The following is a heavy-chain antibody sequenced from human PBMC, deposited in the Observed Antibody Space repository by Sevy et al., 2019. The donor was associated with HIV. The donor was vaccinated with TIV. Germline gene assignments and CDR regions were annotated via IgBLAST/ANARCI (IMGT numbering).Heavy chain of an antibody. CDR2: ISWNGGST. CDR3: AASISGGYIIYYYYCMDV. CDR1: GFTFDDYT. V-gene: IGHV3-43*01. D-gene: IGHD6-13*01. J-gene: IGHJ6*02. Sequence: GGSLRLSCAASGFTFDDYTMHWVRQAPGKGLEWVSLISWNGGSTYYADPVKGRFTISRDNSKNSLYLQMNSLRTEDTALYYCAASISGGYIIYYYYCMDVWGQGTTVTVSS.